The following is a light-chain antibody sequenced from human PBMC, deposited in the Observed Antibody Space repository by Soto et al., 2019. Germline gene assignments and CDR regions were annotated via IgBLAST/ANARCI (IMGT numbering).Light chain of an antibody. CDR3: QQYNSYPWE. CDR1: QSVSSH. CDR2: DAS. Sequence: EIMMTQSTATLSVSPGEGATVSCRASQSVSSHLAWYQHKPGQAPRLLFYDASTRATGIPDRFSGSGSGTDFTLTISSLHPDDFATYYCQQYNSYPWEFGQGTKVDI. J-gene: IGKJ1*01. V-gene: IGKV3-15*01.